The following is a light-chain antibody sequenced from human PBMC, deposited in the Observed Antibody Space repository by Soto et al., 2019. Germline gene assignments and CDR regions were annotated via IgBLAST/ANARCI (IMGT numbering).Light chain of an antibody. Sequence: EVVMTQSPAALSVSPGERATLSCRASQSVSGSLAWYQQKPGQAPRLLIYGASTRATGIPPRFSGSGSGTEFTLTVSRLEPEDFAVYFCQHYGTFGPGTKVDLK. CDR1: QSVSGS. V-gene: IGKV3-15*01. CDR2: GAS. CDR3: QHYGT. J-gene: IGKJ3*01.